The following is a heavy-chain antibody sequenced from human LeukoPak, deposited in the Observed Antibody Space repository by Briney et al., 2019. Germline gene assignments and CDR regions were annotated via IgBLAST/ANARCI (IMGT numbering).Heavy chain of an antibody. D-gene: IGHD2-21*02. J-gene: IGHJ5*02. V-gene: IGHV4-59*12. CDR2: AADSGST. Sequence: SETLSLTCTVSGDSMSDYFWTWIRQPPGKGLEWIGYAADSGSTNYNPSLKSRVTISVDSSTNHFSLRLTSVTAADTAVYYCARLRCSDCYPNWLDPWGQGTLVTVSS. CDR1: GDSMSDYF. CDR3: ARLRCSDCYPNWLDP.